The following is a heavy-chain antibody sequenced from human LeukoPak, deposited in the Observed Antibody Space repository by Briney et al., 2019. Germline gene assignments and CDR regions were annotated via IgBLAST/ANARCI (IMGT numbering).Heavy chain of an antibody. CDR1: GYSISSGYY. CDR3: ARDSGPYCSSTSCSIGIFDY. CDR2: IYHSGST. J-gene: IGHJ4*02. D-gene: IGHD2-2*01. V-gene: IGHV4-38-2*02. Sequence: SETLSLTCTVSGYSISSGYYWGWIRQPPGKGLEWIGSIYHSGSTYYNPSLKSRVTISVDTSKNQFSLKLSSVTAADTAVYYCARDSGPYCSSTSCSIGIFDYWGQGTLVTVSS.